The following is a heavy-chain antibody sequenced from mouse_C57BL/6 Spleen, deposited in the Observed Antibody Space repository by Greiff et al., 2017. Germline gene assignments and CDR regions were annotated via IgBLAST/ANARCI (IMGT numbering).Heavy chain of an antibody. D-gene: IGHD1-1*01. CDR3: ARKGALYYGSSYGYFDV. CDR2: IWSGGST. CDR1: GFSLTSYG. J-gene: IGHJ1*03. V-gene: IGHV2-2*01. Sequence: QVQLKESGPGLVQPSQSLSITCTVSGFSLTSYGVHWVRQSPGKGLEWLGVIWSGGSTDYNAAFISRLSISKDNSKSQVFFKMNSLQADDTAIYYCARKGALYYGSSYGYFDVWGTGTTVTVSS.